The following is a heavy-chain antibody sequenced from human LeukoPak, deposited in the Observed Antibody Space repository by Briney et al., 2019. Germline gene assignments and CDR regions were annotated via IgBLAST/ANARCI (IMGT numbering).Heavy chain of an antibody. CDR1: GYTFTSYY. Sequence: SVKVSCKASGYTFTSYYMHWVRQAPGQGLEWMGGIIPIFGTANYAQKFQGRVTITADESTSTAYMELSSLRSEDTAVYYCARSYCSSTSCYYYMDVWGKGTTVTVSS. CDR2: IIPIFGTA. J-gene: IGHJ6*03. V-gene: IGHV1-69*13. CDR3: ARSYCSSTSCYYYMDV. D-gene: IGHD2-2*01.